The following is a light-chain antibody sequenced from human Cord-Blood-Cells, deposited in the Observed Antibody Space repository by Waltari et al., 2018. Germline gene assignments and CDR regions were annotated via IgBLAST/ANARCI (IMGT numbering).Light chain of an antibody. Sequence: QSALTQPASVSGSPGQSITISCTGTSSDVGSYNLVSWYQQHPGKAPKLSIYEGSKRPSGCSNRFSGSKSGNTASLTISGLQAEDEADYYCCSYAGSSTWVFGGGTKLTVL. J-gene: IGLJ3*02. V-gene: IGLV2-23*01. CDR1: SSDVGSYNL. CDR3: CSYAGSSTWV. CDR2: EGS.